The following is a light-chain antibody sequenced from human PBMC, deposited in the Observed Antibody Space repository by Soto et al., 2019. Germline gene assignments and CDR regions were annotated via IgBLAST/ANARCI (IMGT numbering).Light chain of an antibody. J-gene: IGKJ4*01. CDR3: QQYLDPLLT. CDR2: WAS. CDR1: QTVLKSSNNRNY. Sequence: EIVMTQSPDSLAFSLGESATINCKSSQTVLKSSNNRNYLAWYQQKPGQPAKLLMYWASTRESGVPDRFSGRGSGTDFTLTISSLRAEDVAVYYCQQYLDPLLTFGGGTKVDIK. V-gene: IGKV4-1*01.